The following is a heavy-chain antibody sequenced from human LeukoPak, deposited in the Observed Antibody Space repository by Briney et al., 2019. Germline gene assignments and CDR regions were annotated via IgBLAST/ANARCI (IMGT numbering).Heavy chain of an antibody. CDR3: AREGTAMAGDAFDI. CDR1: GGSISSYY. Sequence: SETLSLTCTVSGGSISSYYWSWIRQPPGKGLEWIGYIYYSGSTNYNPSLKSRVTISVDTSKNQFSLKLSSVTAADTAVYYCAREGTAMAGDAFDIWGQGTMVTVSS. CDR2: IYYSGST. D-gene: IGHD5-18*01. J-gene: IGHJ3*02. V-gene: IGHV4-59*01.